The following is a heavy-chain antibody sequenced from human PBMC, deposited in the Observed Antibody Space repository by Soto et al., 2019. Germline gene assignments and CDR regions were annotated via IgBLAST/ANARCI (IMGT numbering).Heavy chain of an antibody. CDR3: AREGRLWSWENYYYGMDV. CDR2: ISYDGSNK. J-gene: IGHJ6*02. V-gene: IGHV3-30-3*01. D-gene: IGHD3-10*01. Sequence: GGSLRLSCAASGFTFSSYAMHWVRQAPGKGLEWVAVISYDGSNKYYADSVKGRFTISRDNSKNTLYLQMNSLRAEDTAVYYCAREGRLWSWENYYYGMDVWGQGTTVTVSS. CDR1: GFTFSSYA.